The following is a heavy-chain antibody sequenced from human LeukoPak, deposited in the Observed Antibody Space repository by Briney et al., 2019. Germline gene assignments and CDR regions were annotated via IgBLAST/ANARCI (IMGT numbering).Heavy chain of an antibody. CDR1: GGSISSGGYY. V-gene: IGHV4-31*03. CDR3: ARAWASYYYGSGTFDY. Sequence: SETLSLTCTVSGGSISSGGYYWRWIRQHPGKGLEWIGYIYYSGSTYYNPSLKSRVTISVDTSKNQFSLKLSSVTAADTAVYYCARAWASYYYGSGTFDYWGQGTLVTVSS. D-gene: IGHD3-10*01. J-gene: IGHJ4*02. CDR2: IYYSGST.